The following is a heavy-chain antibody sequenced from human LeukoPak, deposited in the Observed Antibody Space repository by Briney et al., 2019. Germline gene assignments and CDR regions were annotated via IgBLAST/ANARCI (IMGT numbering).Heavy chain of an antibody. V-gene: IGHV4-39*07. CDR1: GGSISSNTYY. Sequence: SETLSLTCTVSGGSISSNTYYWGWIRQPPGKGLEWIGSMYYSGSTYYNPSLKSRVAISVDTSKNQFSLKLSSVTAADTAVYYCARSGSGWYVGEFDYWGQGTLVTVSS. CDR3: ARSGSGWYVGEFDY. J-gene: IGHJ4*02. D-gene: IGHD6-19*01. CDR2: MYYSGST.